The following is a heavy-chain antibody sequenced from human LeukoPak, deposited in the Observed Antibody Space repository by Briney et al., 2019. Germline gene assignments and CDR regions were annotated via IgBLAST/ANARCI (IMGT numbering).Heavy chain of an antibody. V-gene: IGHV1-18*01. J-gene: IGHJ4*02. CDR2: ISGYNGRT. Sequence: ASVKVSCKASGYAFSSHGISWLRQAPGQGLEWMGWISGYNGRTDYPQKLQGRVTMTTDTPTSTAYMELRSLTSDDTAIYYCARDIAISQFDYWGQGTLVTVSS. D-gene: IGHD2/OR15-2a*01. CDR1: GYAFSSHG. CDR3: ARDIAISQFDY.